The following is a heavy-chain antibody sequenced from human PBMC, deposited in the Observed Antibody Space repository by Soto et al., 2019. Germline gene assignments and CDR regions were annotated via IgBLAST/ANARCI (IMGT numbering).Heavy chain of an antibody. CDR3: ARDSLIVAVPAAIGGWFDP. D-gene: IGHD2-2*01. CDR1: GGSISSYY. CDR2: IYTSGST. Sequence: SETLSLTCTVSGGSISSYYWSWIRQPAGKGLEWIGRIYTSGSTNYNPSLKSRVTMSVXXXXXXFXLXLXXXTAAXTAVYYCARDSLIVAVPAAIGGWFDPWGQGTLVT. V-gene: IGHV4-4*07. J-gene: IGHJ5*02.